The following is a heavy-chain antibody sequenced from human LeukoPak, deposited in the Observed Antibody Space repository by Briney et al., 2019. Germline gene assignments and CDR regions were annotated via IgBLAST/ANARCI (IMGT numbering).Heavy chain of an antibody. V-gene: IGHV4-59*08. Sequence: KSSETLSLTCTVSGDSISSYYWSWIRQPPGKGLEWIGYMDYSGSSNYNPSLKSRVTTSVDTSQNQFSLKLRSVTAADAAVYYCARRVTSNCFDPWGQGTLVTVTS. CDR2: MDYSGSS. CDR3: ARRVTSNCFDP. D-gene: IGHD2-21*02. CDR1: GDSISSYY. J-gene: IGHJ5*02.